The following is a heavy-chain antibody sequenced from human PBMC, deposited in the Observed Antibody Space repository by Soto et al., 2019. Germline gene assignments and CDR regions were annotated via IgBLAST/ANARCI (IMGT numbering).Heavy chain of an antibody. J-gene: IGHJ6*02. Sequence: QVQLQESGPGLVKPSGTLSLTCAVSGGSISSSNWWSWVRQPPGKGLECGGEIYHSGSTNYNPSLQSRVTPSVDKSKNHFSLQLSAVTAAEIAVYYCGRDDRSVWDYYYYGMDVGGQGTTVNGSS. CDR3: GRDDRSVWDYYYYGMDV. CDR1: GGSISSSNW. D-gene: IGHD6-19*01. V-gene: IGHV4-4*02. CDR2: IYHSGST.